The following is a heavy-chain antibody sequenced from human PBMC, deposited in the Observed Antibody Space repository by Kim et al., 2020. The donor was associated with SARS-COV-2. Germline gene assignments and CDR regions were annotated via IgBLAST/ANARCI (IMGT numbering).Heavy chain of an antibody. J-gene: IGHJ6*02. CDR3: ARDMGGYCSSTSCLSHSGMDV. CDR2: ISSSGSTI. CDR1: GFTFSSYE. V-gene: IGHV3-48*03. Sequence: GGSLRLSCAASGFTFSSYEMNWVRQAPGKGLEWVSYISSSGSTIYYADSVKGRFTISRDNAKNSLYLQMNSLRAEDTAVYYCARDMGGYCSSTSCLSHSGMDVWGQGTTVTVSS. D-gene: IGHD2-2*01.